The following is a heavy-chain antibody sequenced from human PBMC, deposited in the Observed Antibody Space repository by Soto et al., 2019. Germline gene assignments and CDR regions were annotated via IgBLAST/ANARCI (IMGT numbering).Heavy chain of an antibody. CDR3: ARCDENDYSNY. CDR1: GFTFSSYA. D-gene: IGHD4-4*01. J-gene: IGHJ4*02. V-gene: IGHV3-30-3*01. CDR2: ISYDGSNK. Sequence: QVQLVESGGGVVQPGRSLRLSCAASGFTFSSYAMHWVRQAPGKGLEWVAVISYDGSNKYYADSVKGRFTISRDNSKNAPELQMNSLRAEDTAVYYGARCDENDYSNYWGQGTLVTVSS.